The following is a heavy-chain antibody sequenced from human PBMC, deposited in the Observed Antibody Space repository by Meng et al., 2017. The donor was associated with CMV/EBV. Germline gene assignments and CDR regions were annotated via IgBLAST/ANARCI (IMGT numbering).Heavy chain of an antibody. Sequence: SETLSLTCAVYGGSFSGYYWSWIRQPPGKGLEWIGEINHSGSTNYNPSLKSRVTISVDTSKNQFSLKLSSVTAADTAVYYCARRILYYDFWSGHQVSGIDVWGQGTTVTVSS. D-gene: IGHD3-3*01. V-gene: IGHV4-34*01. CDR1: GGSFSGYY. J-gene: IGHJ6*02. CDR2: INHSGST. CDR3: ARRILYYDFWSGHQVSGIDV.